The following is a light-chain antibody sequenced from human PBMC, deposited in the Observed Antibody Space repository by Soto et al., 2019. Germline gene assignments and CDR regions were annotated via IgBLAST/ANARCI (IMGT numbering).Light chain of an antibody. V-gene: IGKV1-16*01. CDR3: QQYNSYPLT. Sequence: DIQMTQSPSSLSASVGDRVTITCRASQGINNYLAWFQQKPGKAPKSLIYATSRLHSGVPPRFSGSGSGTVFSLTISSLQPEDFATYYCQQYNSYPLTFGGGTTVEIK. CDR1: QGINNY. J-gene: IGKJ4*01. CDR2: ATS.